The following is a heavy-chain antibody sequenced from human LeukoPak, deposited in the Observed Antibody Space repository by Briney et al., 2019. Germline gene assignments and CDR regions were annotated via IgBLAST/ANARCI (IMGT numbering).Heavy chain of an antibody. CDR1: GFSFSSYG. Sequence: QPGRSLRLSCAASGFSFSSYGMHWVRQAPGKGLEWVALISYDGNNKYYADSVKGRFTISRDTSKNTLYLQMNSLRAEDTGVYYCAKMSFDGGSWCQGTLVTVSS. J-gene: IGHJ5*02. V-gene: IGHV3-30*18. D-gene: IGHD2/OR15-2a*01. CDR3: AKMSFDGGS. CDR2: ISYDGNNK.